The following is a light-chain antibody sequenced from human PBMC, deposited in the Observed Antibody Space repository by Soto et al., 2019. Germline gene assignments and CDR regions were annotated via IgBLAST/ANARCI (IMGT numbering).Light chain of an antibody. CDR1: QSVSNNY. Sequence: EIVFTHCPGTLCLTNGERATLSCRASQSVSNNYLAWYQQKPGQAPRLLIYDASNRATGIPARFSGSGSGTDSTLTISSLEPEDFALYYSQHRSIWPPTFGGGTKVDIK. V-gene: IGKV3-11*01. J-gene: IGKJ4*01. CDR2: DAS. CDR3: QHRSIWPPT.